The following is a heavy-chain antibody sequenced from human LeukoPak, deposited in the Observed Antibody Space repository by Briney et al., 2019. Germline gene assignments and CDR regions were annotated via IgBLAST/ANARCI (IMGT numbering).Heavy chain of an antibody. Sequence: ASVKVSCKASGYTFTSYWIQWVRQAPGQGLEWMGLINPDGGSTAYAHRFQGRVTMTRDTSTSTVYMDFSSLRSEDTAVYYCVWATVSTGLRYYYYGMDVWGQGTTVTVSS. CDR3: VWATVSTGLRYYYYGMDV. CDR2: INPDGGST. V-gene: IGHV1-46*01. J-gene: IGHJ6*02. D-gene: IGHD4-11*01. CDR1: GYTFTSYW.